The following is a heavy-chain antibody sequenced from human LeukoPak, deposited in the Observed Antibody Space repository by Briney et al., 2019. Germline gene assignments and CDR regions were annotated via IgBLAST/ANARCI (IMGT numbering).Heavy chain of an antibody. Sequence: GGSLRLSCAASGFTFSYYWMSWVRQAPGKGLEWVSVIYSGGSTYYADSVKGRFTISRDNSKNTLYLQMNSLRAEDTAVYYCARYNDILTGSQLDDELYYYYGMDVWGQGTTVTVSS. CDR2: IYSGGST. CDR3: ARYNDILTGSQLDDELYYYYGMDV. V-gene: IGHV3-53*01. J-gene: IGHJ6*02. D-gene: IGHD3-9*01. CDR1: GFTFSYYW.